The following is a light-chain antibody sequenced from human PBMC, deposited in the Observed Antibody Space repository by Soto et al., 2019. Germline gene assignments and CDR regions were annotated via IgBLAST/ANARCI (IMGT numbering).Light chain of an antibody. Sequence: DIQMTQSPSSLSASVGDRVTITCRASQSISYFLNWYQQKPGKAPTLLIYTASNLQDGVPSRFSGSGSGTDFTLTISSLEPEDVAIYYCQQGYRTPLSFGGGTKVEI. J-gene: IGKJ4*01. CDR3: QQGYRTPLS. V-gene: IGKV1-39*01. CDR2: TAS. CDR1: QSISYF.